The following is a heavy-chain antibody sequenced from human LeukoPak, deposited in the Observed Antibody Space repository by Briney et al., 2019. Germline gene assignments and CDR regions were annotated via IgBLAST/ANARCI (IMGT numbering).Heavy chain of an antibody. Sequence: SVKVSCKASGGTFSSYAIRWVRQAPGQGLEWMGGIIPIFGTANYAQKFQGRVTITADESTSTAYMELSSLRSEDTAVYYCARTYYDILTGYSMASYYYYGMDVWGQGTTVTVSS. CDR3: ARTYYDILTGYSMASYYYYGMDV. V-gene: IGHV1-69*01. CDR2: IIPIFGTA. D-gene: IGHD3-9*01. CDR1: GGTFSSYA. J-gene: IGHJ6*02.